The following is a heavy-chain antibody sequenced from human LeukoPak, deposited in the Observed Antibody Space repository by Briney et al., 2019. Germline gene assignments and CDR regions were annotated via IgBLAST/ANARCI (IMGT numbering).Heavy chain of an antibody. J-gene: IGHJ4*02. CDR2: IYTSGST. CDR1: GGSISNYY. D-gene: IGHD1-14*01. V-gene: IGHV4-4*07. CDR3: ARSYRTTGFDY. Sequence: SETLSLTCTVSGGSISNYYWSWIRQPAGKGLEWIGRIYTSGSTNYNPSLKSRVTISVDTSKNQFSLKLSSVTAADTAVYYCARSYRTTGFDYWGQGTLVTVSS.